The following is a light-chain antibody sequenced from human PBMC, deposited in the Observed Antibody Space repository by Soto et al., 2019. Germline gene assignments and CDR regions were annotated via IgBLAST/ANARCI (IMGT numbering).Light chain of an antibody. J-gene: IGKJ1*01. CDR3: QQYYSTPWT. V-gene: IGKV4-1*01. CDR1: QSVLYSSNSKNY. Sequence: DIVMTQSPDSLAVSLGERATINCKSSQSVLYSSNSKNYLAWYQQKPGQPPELLIYWASTRESGVPDRFSGSGSVTDFTLTISSLQAEDVAVYYCQQYYSTPWTFGQGTKVDIK. CDR2: WAS.